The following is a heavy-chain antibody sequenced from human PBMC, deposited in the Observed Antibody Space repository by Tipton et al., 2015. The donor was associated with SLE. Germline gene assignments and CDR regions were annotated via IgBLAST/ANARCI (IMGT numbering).Heavy chain of an antibody. CDR2: IRYDGSNK. J-gene: IGHJ6*02. Sequence: GSLRLSCAASGFTFSSYGMHWVRQAPGKGLEWVAFIRYDGSNKYYADSVKGRFTISRDNSKNTLYLQMNSLRAEDTAVYYCAKDRGSSGGDYYYYGMDVWGQGTTVTVSS. D-gene: IGHD6-19*01. V-gene: IGHV3-30*02. CDR1: GFTFSSYG. CDR3: AKDRGSSGGDYYYYGMDV.